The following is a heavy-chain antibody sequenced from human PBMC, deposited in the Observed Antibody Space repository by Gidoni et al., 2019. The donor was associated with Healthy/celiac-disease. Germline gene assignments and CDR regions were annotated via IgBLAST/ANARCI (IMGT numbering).Heavy chain of an antibody. D-gene: IGHD2-21*02. V-gene: IGHV4-30-2*01. CDR1: GGPISSGGYS. Sequence: QLQLQESGSGLVKPSQTLSLTCAVPGGPISSGGYSWSWIRQPPGKGLEWIGYIYHSGSTYYNPSLKSRVTISVDRSKNQFSLKLSSVTAADTAVYYCARGGPGDRGYGYWGQGTLVTVSS. CDR3: ARGGPGDRGYGY. CDR2: IYHSGST. J-gene: IGHJ4*02.